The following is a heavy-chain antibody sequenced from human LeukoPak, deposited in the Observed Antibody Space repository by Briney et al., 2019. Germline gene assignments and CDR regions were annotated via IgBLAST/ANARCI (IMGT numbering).Heavy chain of an antibody. CDR3: ARDRYYDSSGYSDY. J-gene: IGHJ4*02. CDR2: ISYDGSNK. V-gene: IGHV3-30*03. CDR1: GFTFSNFW. Sequence: GGSLRLSCAASGFTFSNFWMNWVRQAPGKGLEWVAVISYDGSNKYYADSVKGRFTISRDNSKNTLYLQMNSLRAEDTAVYYCARDRYYDSSGYSDYWGQGTLVTVSS. D-gene: IGHD3-22*01.